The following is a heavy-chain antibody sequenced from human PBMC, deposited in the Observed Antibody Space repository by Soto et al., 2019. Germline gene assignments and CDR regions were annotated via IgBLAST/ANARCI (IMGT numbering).Heavy chain of an antibody. V-gene: IGHV1-69*13. CDR3: ARDCRGNCITIFGVVTAADGMDV. D-gene: IGHD3-3*01. Sequence: SVKVSCKASGGTFSSYPISWVRQAPGQGLEWMGGIIPIFGTANYAQKFQGRVTITADESTSTAYMELSSLRSEDTAVYYCARDCRGNCITIFGVVTAADGMDVWGQGTTVTVSS. CDR2: IIPIFGTA. CDR1: GGTFSSYP. J-gene: IGHJ6*02.